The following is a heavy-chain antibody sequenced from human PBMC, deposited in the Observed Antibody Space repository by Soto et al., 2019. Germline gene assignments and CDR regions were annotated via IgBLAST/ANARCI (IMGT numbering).Heavy chain of an antibody. CDR2: INAGNGNT. Sequence: ASVKVSCKASGYTFTSYAMHWVRQAPGQRLEWMGWINAGNGNTKYSQKFQGRVTITRDTSASTAYMELSSLRSEDTAVYYCARETGSGWSHFDYWGQGTLVTVSS. D-gene: IGHD6-19*01. J-gene: IGHJ4*02. CDR1: GYTFTSYA. V-gene: IGHV1-3*01. CDR3: ARETGSGWSHFDY.